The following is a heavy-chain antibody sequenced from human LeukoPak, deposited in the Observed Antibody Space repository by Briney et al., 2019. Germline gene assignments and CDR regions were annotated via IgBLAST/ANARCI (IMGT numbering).Heavy chain of an antibody. Sequence: PGGSLRLSCAASGFTFSSSWMTWARQAPVKGLEWVASINQDGSEKYYVDSVKGRFTISRDNAKNSLYLQMNSLRAEDTAVYYCARDKGGRVTLDAFDIWGQGTMVTVSS. CDR2: INQDGSEK. J-gene: IGHJ3*02. V-gene: IGHV3-7*01. D-gene: IGHD5-18*01. CDR1: GFTFSSSW. CDR3: ARDKGGRVTLDAFDI.